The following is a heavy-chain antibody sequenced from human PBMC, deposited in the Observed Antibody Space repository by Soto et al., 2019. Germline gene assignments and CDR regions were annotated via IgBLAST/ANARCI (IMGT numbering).Heavy chain of an antibody. CDR3: ARSYRRYCSGGSCYSYYYYYMDV. CDR2: IYYSGST. CDR1: GGSISSYY. V-gene: IGHV4-59*01. J-gene: IGHJ6*03. Sequence: QVQLQDSGPGLVKPSETLSLTCTVSGGSISSYYWSWIRQPPGKGLEWIGYIYYSGSTNYNPSLKSRVTISVDTSKNQFSLKLSSVTAADTAVYYCARSYRRYCSGGSCYSYYYYYMDVWGKGTTVTVSS. D-gene: IGHD2-15*01.